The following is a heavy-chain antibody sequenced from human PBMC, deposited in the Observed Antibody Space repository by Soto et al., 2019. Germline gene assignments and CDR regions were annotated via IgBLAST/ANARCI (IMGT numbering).Heavy chain of an antibody. J-gene: IGHJ4*02. CDR3: AKPSYSGYDSGNFDY. CDR1: GFTFSSYA. D-gene: IGHD5-12*01. V-gene: IGHV3-23*01. Sequence: PGGSLRLSCAASGFTFSSYAMSWVRQAPGKGLEWVSAISGSGGSTYYADSVKGRFTISRDNSKNTLYLQMNSLRAEDTAVYYCAKPSYSGYDSGNFDYWGQGTLVTSP. CDR2: ISGSGGST.